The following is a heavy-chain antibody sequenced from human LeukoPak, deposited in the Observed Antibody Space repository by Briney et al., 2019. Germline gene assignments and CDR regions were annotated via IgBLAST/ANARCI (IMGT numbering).Heavy chain of an antibody. CDR3: ARDSRAQWLRFSRAQYYFDY. D-gene: IGHD5-12*01. Sequence: GRSLRLSCAASGFTFSSYGMHWVRRAPGKGLEWVAVISYDGSNKYYADSVKGRFTISRDNSKNTLYLQMNSLRAEDTAVYYCARDSRAQWLRFSRAQYYFDYWGQGTLVTVSS. CDR1: GFTFSSYG. V-gene: IGHV3-30*03. J-gene: IGHJ4*02. CDR2: ISYDGSNK.